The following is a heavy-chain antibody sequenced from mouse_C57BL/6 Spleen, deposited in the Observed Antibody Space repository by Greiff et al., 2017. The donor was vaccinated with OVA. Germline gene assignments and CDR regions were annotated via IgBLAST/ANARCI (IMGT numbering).Heavy chain of an antibody. CDR3: TRDYYGSSYKLYYAMDY. J-gene: IGHJ4*01. CDR1: GFTFSSYA. V-gene: IGHV5-9-1*02. CDR2: ISSGGDYI. Sequence: EVQGVESGEGLVKPGGSLKLSCAASGFTFSSYAMSWVRQTPEKRLEWVAYISSGGDYIYYADTVKGRFTISRDNARNTLYLQMSSLKSEDTAMYYCTRDYYGSSYKLYYAMDYWGQGTSVTVSS. D-gene: IGHD1-1*01.